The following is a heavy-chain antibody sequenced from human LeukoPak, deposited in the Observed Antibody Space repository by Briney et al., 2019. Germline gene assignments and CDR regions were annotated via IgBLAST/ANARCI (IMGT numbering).Heavy chain of an antibody. V-gene: IGHV5-51*01. CDR2: IYPGDSDT. CDR1: GYSFTSYW. J-gene: IGHJ3*02. Sequence: RGESLQISCKGSGYSFTSYWIGWVRQMPGKGLEWMGIIYPGDSDTRYSPSFQRQVTISADKSISAAYLQWSSLKASDTAMYYCARWYYDSSGYCGAFDIWGQGTMVTVSS. D-gene: IGHD3-22*01. CDR3: ARWYYDSSGYCGAFDI.